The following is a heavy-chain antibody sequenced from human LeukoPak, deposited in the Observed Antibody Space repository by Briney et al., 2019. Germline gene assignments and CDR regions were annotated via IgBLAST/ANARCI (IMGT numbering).Heavy chain of an antibody. J-gene: IGHJ3*02. CDR3: AKGGGRPLDDAFDI. Sequence: PGGSLRLSCAASGFIFSNYGMNWVRQAPGKGLEWVAAISASGSATSYADSVKGRFTVSRDNSKNTLSLQMDNLRTEDTAVYYCAKGGGRPLDDAFDIWGQETMVTVSS. CDR2: ISASGSAT. V-gene: IGHV3-23*01. CDR1: GFIFSNYG.